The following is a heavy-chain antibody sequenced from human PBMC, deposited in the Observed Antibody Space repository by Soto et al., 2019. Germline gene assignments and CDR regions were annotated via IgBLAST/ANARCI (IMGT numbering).Heavy chain of an antibody. D-gene: IGHD3-22*01. CDR2: IFHTGTT. V-gene: IGHV4-59*08. J-gene: IGHJ3*02. Sequence: ASETPSLTCTFSGGSITNYYYSWIRQPPGKGLEWIGYIFHTGTTSYNPSLKSRVTLSVDTSQSQFSLKLNSVTAADTAVYYCTTEAYDNSGSLAFDIWGPGTLVTVSS. CDR3: TTEAYDNSGSLAFDI. CDR1: GGSITNYY.